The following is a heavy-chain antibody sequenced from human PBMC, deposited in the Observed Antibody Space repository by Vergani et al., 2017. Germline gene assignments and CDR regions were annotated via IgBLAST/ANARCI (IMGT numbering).Heavy chain of an antibody. CDR2: ISSSSSTI. CDR3: ARARYYYGSGSYYYDY. V-gene: IGHV3-48*04. J-gene: IGHJ4*02. CDR1: GFTFSSYS. Sequence: EVQLVESGGGLVQPGGSLRLSCAASGFTFSSYSMNWVRQAPGKGLEWVSYISSSSSTIYYADSVKGRFTISRDNAKNSLYLQMNSLRAEDTAVYYCARARYYYGSGSYYYDYWGQGTLVTVSS. D-gene: IGHD3-10*01.